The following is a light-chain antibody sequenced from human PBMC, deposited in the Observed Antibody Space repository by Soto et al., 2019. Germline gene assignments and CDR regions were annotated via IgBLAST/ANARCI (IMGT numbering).Light chain of an antibody. CDR2: EVT. V-gene: IGLV2-14*01. Sequence: QSALTQPASVSGSPGQSIAISCTGTSSDVGLYNYVSWYQQHPGKAPKLMIYEVTNRPSGVSNRFSGSKSGDTASLTISWLQAEDEADYYCSSYTSSSTLVFGGVTKVTVL. CDR1: SSDVGLYNY. J-gene: IGLJ2*01. CDR3: SSYTSSSTLV.